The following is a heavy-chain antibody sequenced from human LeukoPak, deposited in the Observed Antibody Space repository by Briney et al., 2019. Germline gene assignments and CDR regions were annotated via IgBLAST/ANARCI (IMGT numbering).Heavy chain of an antibody. CDR2: ISSSSSTI. CDR3: ARDDPPSCGGDCYGAFDI. D-gene: IGHD2-21*02. CDR1: GFTFSSYS. J-gene: IGHJ3*02. V-gene: IGHV3-48*01. Sequence: GGSLRLSCAASGFTFSSYSMNWVRQAPGKGLEWVSYISSSSSTIYYADSVKGRFTISRDNAKNSLYLQMNSLRAEDTAVYYCARDDPPSCGGDCYGAFDIWGQETMVTVSS.